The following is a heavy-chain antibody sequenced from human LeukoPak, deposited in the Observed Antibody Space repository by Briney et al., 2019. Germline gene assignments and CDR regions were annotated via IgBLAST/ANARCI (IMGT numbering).Heavy chain of an antibody. D-gene: IGHD3-16*01. Sequence: GGSLRLSCAASGFTFSSYWMSWVRQAPGKGLEWVVSIKEDGSEKYYVDSVEGRFTISRGNAKNSLSLQMNSLRVEDTAMYYCARDYGGYWGQGTLVTVSS. V-gene: IGHV3-7*03. CDR2: IKEDGSEK. CDR1: GFTFSSYW. J-gene: IGHJ4*02. CDR3: ARDYGGY.